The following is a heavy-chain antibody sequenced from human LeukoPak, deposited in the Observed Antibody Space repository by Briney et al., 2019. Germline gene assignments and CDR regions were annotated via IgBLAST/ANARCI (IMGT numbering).Heavy chain of an antibody. J-gene: IGHJ4*02. Sequence: GGSLRLSCAASGFTFSSYWMSWVRQAPGKGLEWVANIKQDGSEKYYVDSVKGRFTISRDNAKNSLYLQMNSLRAEDTAVYYCARDLVPYYDSSGYYPNYWGQGTLVTVSS. D-gene: IGHD3-22*01. CDR1: GFTFSSYW. CDR2: IKQDGSEK. CDR3: ARDLVPYYDSSGYYPNY. V-gene: IGHV3-7*01.